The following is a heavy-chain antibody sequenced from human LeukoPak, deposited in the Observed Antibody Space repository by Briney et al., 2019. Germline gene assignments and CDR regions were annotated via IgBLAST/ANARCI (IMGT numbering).Heavy chain of an antibody. Sequence: PSETLSLTCTVSGGSISTYYWSWIRQPPGKGLEWIGYIYYIGSTNYNPSLKSRVTISVDTSKNKFSLKLSSVTAADTAVYYCARSSVMVRLYYYYMDVWGKRTTVTISS. D-gene: IGHD3-10*01. V-gene: IGHV4-59*01. CDR3: ARSSVMVRLYYYYMDV. J-gene: IGHJ6*03. CDR2: IYYIGST. CDR1: GGSISTYY.